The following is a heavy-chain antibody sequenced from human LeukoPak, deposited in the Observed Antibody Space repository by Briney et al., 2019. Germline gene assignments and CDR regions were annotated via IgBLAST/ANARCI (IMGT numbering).Heavy chain of an antibody. CDR2: ISSSSSYI. J-gene: IGHJ6*04. V-gene: IGHV3-21*01. CDR3: ARDGNVAGMMDV. Sequence: PGGSLRLSCAASGFIFSNYAMHWVRQAPGKGLEWVSSISSSSSYIYYADSEKGRFTISRDNAKNSLYLQMNSLRAEDTAVYFCARDGNVAGMMDVWGKGTTVTVSS. CDR1: GFIFSNYA. D-gene: IGHD2-21*01.